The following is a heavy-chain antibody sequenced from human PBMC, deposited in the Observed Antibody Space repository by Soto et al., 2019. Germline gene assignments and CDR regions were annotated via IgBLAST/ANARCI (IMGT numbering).Heavy chain of an antibody. D-gene: IGHD2-2*01. CDR1: GFSFSNYF. CDR3: ARGSEAVVPGSTLLSAFDI. J-gene: IGHJ3*02. Sequence: QVQLVESGGGVVQPGGSLRLSCTASGFSFSNYFMHWVRHAPGKGLGWVAVISFDGSNKYYADSVKGRFTISRDNSKNTLYLQMSSLRAEDTAVYYCARGSEAVVPGSTLLSAFDIWGHGTMVTVSS. V-gene: IGHV3-30*14. CDR2: ISFDGSNK.